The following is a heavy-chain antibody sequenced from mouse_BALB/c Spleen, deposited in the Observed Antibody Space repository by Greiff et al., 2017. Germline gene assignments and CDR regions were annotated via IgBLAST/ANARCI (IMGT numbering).Heavy chain of an antibody. CDR2: ISSGSSTI. Sequence: EVMLVESGGGLVQPGGSRKLSCAASGFTFSSFGMHWVRQAPEKGLEWVAYISSGSSTIYYADTVKGRFTISRDNPKNALFLQMTSLRSEDTAMYYCARSIYYDYDDYAMDYWGQGTSVTVSS. V-gene: IGHV5-17*02. CDR1: GFTFSSFG. J-gene: IGHJ4*01. D-gene: IGHD2-4*01. CDR3: ARSIYYDYDDYAMDY.